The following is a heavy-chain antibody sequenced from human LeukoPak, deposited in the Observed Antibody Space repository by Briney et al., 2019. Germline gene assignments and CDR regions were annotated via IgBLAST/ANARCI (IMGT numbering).Heavy chain of an antibody. Sequence: AGGSLRLSCAASGFTFSDYYMSWIRQAPGKGLEWVSYISSSGSSIYHADSVKGRFTISRDSAKNSLYLQMNSLRAEDTAVYYCARGRLDTAMVPYVNWFDPWGQGTLVIVSS. CDR3: ARGRLDTAMVPYVNWFDP. CDR1: GFTFSDYY. V-gene: IGHV3-11*01. J-gene: IGHJ5*02. CDR2: ISSSGSSI. D-gene: IGHD5-18*01.